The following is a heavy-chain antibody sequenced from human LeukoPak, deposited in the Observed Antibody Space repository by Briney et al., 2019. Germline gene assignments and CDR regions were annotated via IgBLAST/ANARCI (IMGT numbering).Heavy chain of an antibody. Sequence: ASVKVSCKASGYTFTSYGISWVRQAPGQGLEWMGWISAYNGNTNYAQKLQGRVTMTTDTSTSTAYMELRSLRSDDTAVYYCARDAATVTTSYYYYYGMDVWGQGTTVTVSS. CDR1: GYTFTSYG. J-gene: IGHJ6*02. D-gene: IGHD4-17*01. CDR2: ISAYNGNT. V-gene: IGHV1-18*01. CDR3: ARDAATVTTSYYYYYGMDV.